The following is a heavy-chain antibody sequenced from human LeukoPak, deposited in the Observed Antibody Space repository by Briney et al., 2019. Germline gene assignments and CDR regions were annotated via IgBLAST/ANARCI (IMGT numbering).Heavy chain of an antibody. CDR2: ISSSGSTI. CDR3: ARAVGYSGYSDY. CDR1: GFTFSSYE. Sequence: GGSLRLSCAASGFTFSSYEMNWVRQAPGKGLEWVSYISSSGSTIYYADSVKGRFTISRDNSKNTLYLQMNSLRAEDTAVYYCARAVGYSGYSDYWGQGTLVTVSS. D-gene: IGHD5-12*01. J-gene: IGHJ4*02. V-gene: IGHV3-48*03.